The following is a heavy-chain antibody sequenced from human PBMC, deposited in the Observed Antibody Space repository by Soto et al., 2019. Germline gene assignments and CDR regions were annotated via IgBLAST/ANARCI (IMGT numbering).Heavy chain of an antibody. D-gene: IGHD6-6*01. V-gene: IGHV4-34*01. CDR3: ARNQKYPYYYYMDV. J-gene: IGHJ6*03. Sequence: TLSLTCAVYGGSFSGYYWSWIRQPPGKGLEWIGEINHSGSTNYNPSLKSRVTISVDTSKNQFSLKLSSVTAADTAVYYCARNQKYPYYYYMDVWGKGTTVTVSS. CDR1: GGSFSGYY. CDR2: INHSGST.